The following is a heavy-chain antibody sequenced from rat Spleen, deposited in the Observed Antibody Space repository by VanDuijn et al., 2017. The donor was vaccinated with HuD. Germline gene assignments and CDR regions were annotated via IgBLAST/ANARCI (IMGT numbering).Heavy chain of an antibody. V-gene: IGHV5-34*01. D-gene: IGHD1-7*01. J-gene: IGHJ3*01. Sequence: EVQLVESGGGLVQPGRSLKLSCLASGFTFSNYGMNWIRQAPGKGLEWVASISSSSSYIYYADTVKGRFTISRENAKNTLYLQMTSLRSEDTALYYCARGGLYYGYHNWFAYWGQGTLVTVSS. CDR1: GFTFSNYG. CDR2: ISSSSSYI. CDR3: ARGGLYYGYHNWFAY.